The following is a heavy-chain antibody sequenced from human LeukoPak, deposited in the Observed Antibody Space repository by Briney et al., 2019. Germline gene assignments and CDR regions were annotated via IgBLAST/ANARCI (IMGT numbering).Heavy chain of an antibody. J-gene: IGHJ4*02. CDR2: INHSGST. V-gene: IGHV4-34*01. CDR1: GGSFSGYY. Sequence: SETLSLTCAVYGGSFSGYYWSWIRQPPGKGLEWIGEINHSGSTNYNPSLKSRVTISVDTSKNQFSLKLSSVTAADTAVYYCARILHGDYGDISGYYFDYWGQGTLVAVSS. D-gene: IGHD4-17*01. CDR3: ARILHGDYGDISGYYFDY.